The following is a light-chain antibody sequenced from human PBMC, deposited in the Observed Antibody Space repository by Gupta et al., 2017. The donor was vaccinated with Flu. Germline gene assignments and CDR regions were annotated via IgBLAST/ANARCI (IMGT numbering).Light chain of an antibody. J-gene: IGLJ2*01. CDR2: AKN. Sequence: SSELTPDTAVSVALGQTVRITCQGDSLRNSYASWYQQKPGQAPVLVIYAKNIRPSGIPDRFSGSSSGNTAALTITRAQAEEEADYYCNSRYSTDNNQEVFGGGTKLTVL. CDR3: NSRYSTDNNQEV. V-gene: IGLV3-19*01. CDR1: SLRNSY.